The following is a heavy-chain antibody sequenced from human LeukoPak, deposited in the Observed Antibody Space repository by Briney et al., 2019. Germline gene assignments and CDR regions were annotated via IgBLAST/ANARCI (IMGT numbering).Heavy chain of an antibody. CDR2: ISGSGGRR. V-gene: IGHV3-23*01. CDR3: AKEVQWLVLNGLFDY. D-gene: IGHD6-19*01. Sequence: GGSLRLSCAASGFTFSSYAMSWVRQAPGKGLEWVSAISGSGGRRYYADSVKGRFTISRDNSKSTLYLQMNSLRAEDTAVYYCAKEVQWLVLNGLFDYWGQGTRVTVSS. CDR1: GFTFSSYA. J-gene: IGHJ4*02.